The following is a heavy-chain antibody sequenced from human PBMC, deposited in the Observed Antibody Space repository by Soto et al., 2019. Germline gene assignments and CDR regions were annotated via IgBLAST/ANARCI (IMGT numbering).Heavy chain of an antibody. J-gene: IGHJ4*02. CDR3: ARLSSYYYDSSGYYYVGY. D-gene: IGHD3-22*01. V-gene: IGHV4-59*08. CDR2: IYYSGST. Sequence: SETLSLTCTVSGGSISSYYWSWIRQPPGKGLEWIGYIYYSGSTNYNPSLKSRVTISVDTSKNQFSLKLSSVTAADTAVYYCARLSSYYYDSSGYYYVGYWGQGTLVTVSS. CDR1: GGSISSYY.